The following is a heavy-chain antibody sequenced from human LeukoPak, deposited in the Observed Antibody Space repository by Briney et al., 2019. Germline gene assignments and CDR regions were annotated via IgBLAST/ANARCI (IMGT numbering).Heavy chain of an antibody. Sequence: GGSLRLSCAASGFTFSSYWMSWVRQAPGKGLEWVANIKQDGSEKYYVDSVKGRFTISRDNAKNSLYPQMNSLRAEDTAVYYCARDPTTGEFDPWGQGTLVTVSS. J-gene: IGHJ5*02. CDR2: IKQDGSEK. CDR3: ARDPTTGEFDP. CDR1: GFTFSSYW. V-gene: IGHV3-7*01. D-gene: IGHD7-27*01.